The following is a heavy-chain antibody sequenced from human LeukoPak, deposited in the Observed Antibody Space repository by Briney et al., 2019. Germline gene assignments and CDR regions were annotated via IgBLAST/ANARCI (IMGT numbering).Heavy chain of an antibody. V-gene: IGHV4-59*01. J-gene: IGHJ6*03. Sequence: PSETLPLTCSVSADSIRSFFWSWIRQPPGKGLEWIGYIYYTGSTNYNPSLKSRVAISVDTSKNQFSLNLTSVTAADTAVYYCARGMAAAETRARNYYMDVWGEGTTVTVSS. CDR3: ARGMAAAETRARNYYMDV. CDR1: ADSIRSFF. CDR2: IYYTGST. D-gene: IGHD6-13*01.